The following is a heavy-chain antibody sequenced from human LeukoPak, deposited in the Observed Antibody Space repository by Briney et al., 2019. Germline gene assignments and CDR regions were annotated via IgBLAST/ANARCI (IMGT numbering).Heavy chain of an antibody. CDR2: IRYDGSNK. Sequence: GGSLRLSCAASGFTFSSYSMNWVRQAPGKGLEWVAFIRYDGSNKYYADSVKGRFTISRDNSKNTLYLQMNSLRAEDTAVYYCAKDSAPLGWLRLGYFDYWGQGTLVTVSS. D-gene: IGHD5-12*01. V-gene: IGHV3-30*02. J-gene: IGHJ4*02. CDR1: GFTFSSYS. CDR3: AKDSAPLGWLRLGYFDY.